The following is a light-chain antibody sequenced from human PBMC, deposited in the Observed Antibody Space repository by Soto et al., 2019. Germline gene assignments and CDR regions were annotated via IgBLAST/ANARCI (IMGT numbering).Light chain of an antibody. V-gene: IGLV1-47*02. Sequence: QSALTQPPSASGTPGQRVFISCSGSSSNIGGTNYAYWYQQLPGAASKLLMHSNNLRPSGVPERISGSKSGTSASLAISGLRSEDEAVYYCASWDDRLGAVIFGGGTKVTVL. CDR1: SSNIGGTNY. CDR3: ASWDDRLGAVI. CDR2: SNN. J-gene: IGLJ2*01.